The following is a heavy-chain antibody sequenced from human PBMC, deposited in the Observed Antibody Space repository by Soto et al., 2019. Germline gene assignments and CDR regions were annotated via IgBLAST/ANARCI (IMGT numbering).Heavy chain of an antibody. D-gene: IGHD3-22*01. CDR3: ARDRVESGYTESFHH. CDR2: IYSGGST. V-gene: IGHV3-53*01. CDR1: GFTVSSNY. J-gene: IGHJ1*01. Sequence: EVQLVESGGGLIQPGGSLRLSCAASGFTVSSNYMSWVRQAPGKGLEWVSVIYSGGSTYYADSVKGRFIISRDNSKNTLYLQMNSRRAEDTAVYYCARDRVESGYTESFHHWGQGTLVTVSS.